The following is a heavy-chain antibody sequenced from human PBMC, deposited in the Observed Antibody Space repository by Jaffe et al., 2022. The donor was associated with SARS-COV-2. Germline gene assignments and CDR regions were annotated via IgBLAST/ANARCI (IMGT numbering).Heavy chain of an antibody. Sequence: QVQLVESGGGLVKPGGSLRLSCAASGFTFSDYYMSWVRQAPGKGLEWVSYITGSGRTIYYADSVRGRFTISRDNAKSSVFLQMNSLRAEDTAVYYCARLERSFDAFDIWGQGTMVTVSS. V-gene: IGHV3-11*01. CDR3: ARLERSFDAFDI. D-gene: IGHD1-1*01. J-gene: IGHJ3*02. CDR1: GFTFSDYY. CDR2: ITGSGRTI.